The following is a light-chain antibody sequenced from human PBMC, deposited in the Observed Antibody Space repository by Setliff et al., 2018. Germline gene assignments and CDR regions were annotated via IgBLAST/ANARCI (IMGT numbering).Light chain of an antibody. J-gene: IGLJ1*01. CDR2: DVS. CDR1: SSDVGRYNY. CDR3: CSFTGTSYD. Sequence: QSALAQPRSVSGSPGQSVTISCSGTSSDVGRYNYVSWYQQHPGKAPKLMIYDVSRRPSGVPDRFSGSKSGNTASLTISGLQGEDEADYCCCSFTGTSYDFGTGTKATVL. V-gene: IGLV2-11*01.